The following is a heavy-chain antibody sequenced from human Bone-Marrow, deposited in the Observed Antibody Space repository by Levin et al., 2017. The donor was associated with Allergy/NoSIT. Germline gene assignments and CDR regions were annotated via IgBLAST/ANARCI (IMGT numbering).Heavy chain of an antibody. Sequence: GESLKISCEAFGYIFTSYAINWVRQAPGQGLEWMGWINTKTGHPTYARDFIGRFVFSLDTSVNTAFLQISSLKAEDTAIFYCARDYCSGDSCYSDSWGQGTLVTVSS. J-gene: IGHJ4*02. CDR1: GYIFTSYA. CDR2: INTKTGHP. CDR3: ARDYCSGDSCYSDS. V-gene: IGHV7-4-1*02. D-gene: IGHD2-15*01.